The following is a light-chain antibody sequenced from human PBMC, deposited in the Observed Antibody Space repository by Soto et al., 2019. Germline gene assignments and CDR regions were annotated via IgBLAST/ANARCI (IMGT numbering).Light chain of an antibody. CDR3: QQYGSSSPLT. V-gene: IGKV3-20*01. Sequence: EIVLTQSPGTLSLSPGERATLSCRASQSVSSSYLAWYQQKPGQAPRLLIYGASSRATGIPDRFSGSGSGTDFTLTISRLEPDDFAVYYCQQYGSSSPLTFGGGTKVEIK. CDR1: QSVSSSY. J-gene: IGKJ4*01. CDR2: GAS.